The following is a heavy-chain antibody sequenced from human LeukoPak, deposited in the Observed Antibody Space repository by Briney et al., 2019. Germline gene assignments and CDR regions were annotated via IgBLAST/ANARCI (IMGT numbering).Heavy chain of an antibody. J-gene: IGHJ6*03. CDR3: ARDSYGDYVGYYYYMDV. CDR1: EFTFSSYS. Sequence: GGSLRLSCAASEFTFSSYSMNWVRQAPGKGLEWVSSISSSSSYIYYADSVKGRFTISRDNAKNSLYLQMNSLRAEDTAVYYCARDSYGDYVGYYYYMDVWGKGTTVTISS. D-gene: IGHD4-17*01. CDR2: ISSSSSYI. V-gene: IGHV3-21*01.